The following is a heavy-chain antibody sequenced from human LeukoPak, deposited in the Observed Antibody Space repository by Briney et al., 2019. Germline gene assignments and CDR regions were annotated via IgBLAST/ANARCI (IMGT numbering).Heavy chain of an antibody. J-gene: IGHJ4*02. D-gene: IGHD2-2*01. CDR2: INPNSGGT. CDR3: ASVYLRGTTLDY. V-gene: IGHV1-2*02. CDR1: GYTFTSYG. Sequence: ASVKVSCKASGYTFTSYGISWVRQAPGQGLEWMGWINPNSGGTNYAQKFQGRVTMTRDTSISTAYMELSRLRSDDTAVYYCASVYLRGTTLDYWGQGTLVTVSS.